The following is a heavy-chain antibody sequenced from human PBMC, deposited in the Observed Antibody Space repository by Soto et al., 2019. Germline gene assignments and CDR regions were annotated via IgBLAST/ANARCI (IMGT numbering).Heavy chain of an antibody. CDR1: GGSISTENYY. Sequence: SETLSLTCTVSGGSISTENYYWSWIRQHPGEGLEWIGYIYYSGSASYNPSLKSRVTMSVDRSEDQFSLKLNSVTAADTAVYYCARLIERADLYFDLWGRGTLGTVS. D-gene: IGHD3-22*01. V-gene: IGHV4-31*03. CDR3: ARLIERADLYFDL. J-gene: IGHJ2*01. CDR2: IYYSGSA.